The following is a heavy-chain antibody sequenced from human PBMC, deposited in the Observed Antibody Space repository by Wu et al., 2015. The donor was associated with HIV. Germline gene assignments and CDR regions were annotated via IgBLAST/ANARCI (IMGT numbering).Heavy chain of an antibody. D-gene: IGHD4-17*01. V-gene: IGHV1-69*12. CDR3: AKGEPDYGDDSYDFYYMDV. Sequence: QVQLVQSGAEVKKPGSSVRVSCKASGGIFSTFAIFGPPKYAQKFQDRVTINADESTSTVYMELSSLRSDDTAVYYCAKGEPDYGDDSYDFYYMDVWGRGTTVTVSS. CDR2: FGPP. CDR1: GGIFSTFA. J-gene: IGHJ6*03.